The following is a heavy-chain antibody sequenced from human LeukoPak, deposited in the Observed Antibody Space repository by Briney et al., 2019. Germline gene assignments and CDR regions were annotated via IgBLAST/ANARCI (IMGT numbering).Heavy chain of an antibody. CDR2: ISGSGGST. Sequence: GGSLRLSCAASGFTFSSYAMSWVRQAPGKGLEWVSAISGSGGSTYYADSVKGRFTISRDNSKNTLYLQMNSLRAEDTAVYYCARSDIVATNFDYWGQGTLVTVSS. V-gene: IGHV3-23*01. CDR3: ARSDIVATNFDY. J-gene: IGHJ4*02. CDR1: GFTFSSYA. D-gene: IGHD5-12*01.